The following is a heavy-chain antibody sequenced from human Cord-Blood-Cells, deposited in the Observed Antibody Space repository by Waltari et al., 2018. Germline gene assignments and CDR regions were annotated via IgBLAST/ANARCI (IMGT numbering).Heavy chain of an antibody. CDR2: IIPIFGTA. V-gene: IGHV1-69*01. CDR1: GGTFSSYA. Sequence: QVQLVQSGAEVKKPGSSVKVSCKASGGTFSSYAISWVRQAPGQGLEWMGGIIPIFGTANYAQKFQVRVTMTSDQSTSTPYMTLSSMRSEDTAMYCCARTDYGSGSYSNWFDPWGQGTLVTVSS. J-gene: IGHJ5*02. CDR3: ARTDYGSGSYSNWFDP. D-gene: IGHD3-10*01.